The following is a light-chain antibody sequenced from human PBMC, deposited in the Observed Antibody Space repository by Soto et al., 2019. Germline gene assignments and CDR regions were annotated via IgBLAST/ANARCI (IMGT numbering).Light chain of an antibody. CDR2: DTS. CDR1: QSVSDF. J-gene: IGKJ2*01. Sequence: EIVLTQSPATLPLSPGERATLSCRASQSVSDFLAWYQQKPGQAPRLLIYDTSNRATGIPARFSGSVSGTDVTLTISSLESENFAVYYCQHRSNWPPVHTFGQGTKLETK. CDR3: QHRSNWPPVHT. V-gene: IGKV3-11*01.